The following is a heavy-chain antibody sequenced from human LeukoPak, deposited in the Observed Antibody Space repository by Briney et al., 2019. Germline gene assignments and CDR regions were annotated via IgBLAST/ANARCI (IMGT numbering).Heavy chain of an antibody. CDR2: ISGNGGST. J-gene: IGHJ3*02. V-gene: IGHV3-23*01. CDR3: ARWGVGWLQFSDAFDI. Sequence: PGGSLRLSCAASGFTFSSYAMSWVRQAPGKGLEWVSAISGNGGSTYYADSVKGRFTISRDNSKNTVYLQMNSLRAEDTAVYYCARWGVGWLQFSDAFDIWGQGTMVTVSS. CDR1: GFTFSSYA. D-gene: IGHD5-24*01.